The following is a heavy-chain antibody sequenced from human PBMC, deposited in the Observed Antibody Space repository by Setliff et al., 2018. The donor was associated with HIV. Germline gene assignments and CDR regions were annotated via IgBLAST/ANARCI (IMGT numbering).Heavy chain of an antibody. CDR1: GGSVSSPSYY. D-gene: IGHD5-18*01. J-gene: IGHJ4*02. CDR3: ARAGSYGWDY. Sequence: SETLSLTCAVSGGSVSSPSYYWGWIRKPPGKGLEWIGSVYNSGITFKNPSLKSRVSISVDTSKNQVSLKLSSVTAADTAVYYCARAGSYGWDYWGQGTLVTV. CDR2: VYNSGIT. V-gene: IGHV4-39*07.